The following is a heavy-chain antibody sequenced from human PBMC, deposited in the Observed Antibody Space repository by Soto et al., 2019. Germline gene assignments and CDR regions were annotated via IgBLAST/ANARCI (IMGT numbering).Heavy chain of an antibody. V-gene: IGHV3-30-3*01. J-gene: IGHJ4*02. CDR3: ARPGYSSGWYSHFDY. CDR2: ISYDGSNK. Sequence: PGGSLRLSCAASRFTFSNYAMHWVRQAPGKGLEWVAVISYDGSNKYYADSVKGRFTISRDNSKNTLYLQMNSLRAEDTAVYYCARPGYSSGWYSHFDYWGQGTLVTVSS. D-gene: IGHD6-19*01. CDR1: RFTFSNYA.